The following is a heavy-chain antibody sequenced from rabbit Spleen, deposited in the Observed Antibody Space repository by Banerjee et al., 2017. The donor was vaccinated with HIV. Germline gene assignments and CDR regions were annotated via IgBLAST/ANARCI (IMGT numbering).Heavy chain of an antibody. J-gene: IGHJ4*01. CDR1: GFDFSSGYD. V-gene: IGHV1S45*01. CDR2: IYTGNGKN. D-gene: IGHD1-1*01. CDR3: TRDDGSGHYIDGYFNL. Sequence: QEQLVESGGGLVQPEGSLTLTCKASGFDFSSGYDMSWVRQAPGKGLEWIGFIYTGNGKNYYASWAKGRFTISKTSSTTVTLQVTSLTAADTATYFCTRDDGSGHYIDGYFNLWDPGTLVTVS.